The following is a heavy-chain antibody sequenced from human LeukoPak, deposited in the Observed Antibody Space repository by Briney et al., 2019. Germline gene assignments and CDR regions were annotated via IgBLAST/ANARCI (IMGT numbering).Heavy chain of an antibody. CDR1: GFTFSSYA. J-gene: IGHJ6*02. Sequence: GGSLRLSRAASGFTFSSYAMSWVRQAPGKGLEWVSAISGSGGSTYYADSVKGRFTISRDNSKNTLYLQMNSLRAEDTAVYYCAKEVDSGGWPYYYYYGMDVWGQGTTVTVSS. V-gene: IGHV3-23*01. CDR3: AKEVDSGGWPYYYYYGMDV. D-gene: IGHD6-19*01. CDR2: ISGSGGST.